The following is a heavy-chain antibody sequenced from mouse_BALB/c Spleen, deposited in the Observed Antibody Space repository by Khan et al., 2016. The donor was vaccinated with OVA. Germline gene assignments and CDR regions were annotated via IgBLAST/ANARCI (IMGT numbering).Heavy chain of an antibody. V-gene: IGHV1-7*01. Sequence: QVQLQQSGAELAKPGASVKMSCKASGYTFTTYWMHWVKQRPGQGLEWIGYINPTSGYTDYNEKFKDRATLSADKSSSTAYMQLSSLTSEDSGVYYCTRNRIDYWGQGTTLTVSS. CDR2: INPTSGYT. J-gene: IGHJ2*01. CDR1: GYTFTTYW. CDR3: TRNRIDY.